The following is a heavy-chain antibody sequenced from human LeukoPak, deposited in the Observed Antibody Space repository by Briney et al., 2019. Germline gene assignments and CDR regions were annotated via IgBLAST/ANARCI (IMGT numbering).Heavy chain of an antibody. CDR2: IYYSGST. CDR3: AREVRGVIGAFDI. J-gene: IGHJ3*02. V-gene: IGHV4-31*03. Sequence: SQTLSLTCTVSGGSISSGGYYWSWIRQHPGKGLEWIGYIYYSGSTYYNPSLKSRVTISIDTSKNQFSLKLSSVTAADAAVYYCAREVRGVIGAFDIWGQGTMVTVSS. D-gene: IGHD3-10*01. CDR1: GGSISSGGYY.